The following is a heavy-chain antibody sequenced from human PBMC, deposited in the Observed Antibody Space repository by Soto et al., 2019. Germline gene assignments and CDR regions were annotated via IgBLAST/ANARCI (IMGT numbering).Heavy chain of an antibody. CDR2: IYPGDSDT. CDR3: ARLSMAAAGFYGMDV. V-gene: IGHV5-51*01. D-gene: IGHD6-13*01. CDR1: GYSFTSYW. J-gene: IGHJ6*02. Sequence: GESLKISCKGSGYSFTSYWIGWVRQMPGKGLEWMGIIYPGDSDTRYSPSFQGQVTISADKSISTAYLQWSSLKASDTAMYYCARLSMAAAGFYGMDVWGQGTTVTVSS.